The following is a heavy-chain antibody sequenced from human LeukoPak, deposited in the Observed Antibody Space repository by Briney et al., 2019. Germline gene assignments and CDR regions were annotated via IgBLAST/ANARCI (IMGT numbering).Heavy chain of an antibody. CDR3: ARDTKTGIAAAGSFDY. Sequence: ASVKVSCKASGYTFTGYYMHWVRQAPGQGLEWMGWISAYNGNTNYAQKLQGRVTMTTDTSTSTAYMELRSLRSDDTAVYYCARDTKTGIAAAGSFDYWGQGTLVTVSS. CDR2: ISAYNGNT. D-gene: IGHD6-13*01. V-gene: IGHV1-18*04. J-gene: IGHJ4*02. CDR1: GYTFTGYY.